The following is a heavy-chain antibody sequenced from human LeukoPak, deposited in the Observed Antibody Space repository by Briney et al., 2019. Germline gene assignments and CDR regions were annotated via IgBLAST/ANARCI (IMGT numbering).Heavy chain of an antibody. V-gene: IGHV1-69*01. CDR2: IIPIFGTA. CDR1: GGTFNRYA. D-gene: IGHD5-18*01. J-gene: IGHJ4*02. Sequence: SVKVSCKASGGTFNRYAISWVRQAPGQGLEWMGGIIPIFGTANYAQKFQGRVTITADESTSTAYMELSSLRSEDTAVYYCARSRYSYGYYFDYWGQGTLVTVSS. CDR3: ARSRYSYGYYFDY.